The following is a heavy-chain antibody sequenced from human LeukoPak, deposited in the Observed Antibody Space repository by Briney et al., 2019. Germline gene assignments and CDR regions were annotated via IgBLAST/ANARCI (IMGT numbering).Heavy chain of an antibody. CDR2: ISGSGGST. CDR1: GFTFSSYA. V-gene: IGHV3-23*01. J-gene: IGHJ4*02. Sequence: AGGSLRLSCAASGFTFSSYAMSWVRQAPGKGLEWVSAISGSGGSTYYADSVKGRFTISRDNSKNTLYLQMNSLRAEGTAVYYCAKNSGSGWYNHFDYWGQGTLVTVSS. D-gene: IGHD6-19*01. CDR3: AKNSGSGWYNHFDY.